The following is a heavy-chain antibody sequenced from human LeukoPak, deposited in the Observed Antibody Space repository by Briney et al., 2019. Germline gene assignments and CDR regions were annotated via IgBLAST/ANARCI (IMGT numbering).Heavy chain of an antibody. CDR1: GFTFSNAW. D-gene: IGHD5-12*01. CDR3: TTEYGGYEYFGYYYYMDV. CDR2: IKSKTDGGTT. Sequence: GGSLRLSCAASGFTFSNAWMSWVRQAPGKGLEWVGRIKSKTDGGTTDYTAPVKGRFTISRDDSKNTLYLQMNSLKTEDTAVYYCTTEYGGYEYFGYYYYMDVWGKGTTVTVSS. J-gene: IGHJ6*03. V-gene: IGHV3-15*01.